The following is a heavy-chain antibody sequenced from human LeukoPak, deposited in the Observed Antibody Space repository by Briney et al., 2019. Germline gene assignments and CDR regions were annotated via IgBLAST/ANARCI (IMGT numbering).Heavy chain of an antibody. D-gene: IGHD3-9*01. CDR1: GYTFTSYD. CDR3: ARTYYDILTGYSPYFYCGMDV. J-gene: IGHJ6*02. CDR2: MNPNSGNT. V-gene: IGHV1-8*01. Sequence: ASVTVSFKASGYTFTSYDINWVRQATGQRLEWMGWMNPNSGNTGYAQKFQGRVTMTRNTSISTAYMEPSSLRSEDTAVYYCARTYYDILTGYSPYFYCGMDVWGQGTTVTVSS.